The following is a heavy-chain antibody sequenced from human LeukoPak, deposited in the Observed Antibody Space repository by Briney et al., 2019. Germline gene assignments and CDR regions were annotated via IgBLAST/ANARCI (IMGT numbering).Heavy chain of an antibody. J-gene: IGHJ5*02. CDR1: GGSVSSGSYY. D-gene: IGHD3-10*01. Sequence: PSETLSLTCTVSGGSVSSGSYYWSWIRQPPGKGLEWIGYIYHSGSTYYNPSLKSRVTISVDRSKNQFSLKLSSVTAADTAVYYCARGDGSGRNWFDPWGQGTLVTVSS. V-gene: IGHV4-30-2*01. CDR2: IYHSGST. CDR3: ARGDGSGRNWFDP.